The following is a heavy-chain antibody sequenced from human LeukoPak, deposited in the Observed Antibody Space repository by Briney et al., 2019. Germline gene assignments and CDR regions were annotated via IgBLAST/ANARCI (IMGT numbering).Heavy chain of an antibody. V-gene: IGHV3-23*01. Sequence: PGGSLRLSCAPSGFTFSRYAMCRVRQAPGKGLEWFSSISGSGGSTYYADSVKGRFTISRDNSKNTLYLQMNSLRAEDTAVYYCAKGHYHYEGAFDIWGQGTMVTVSS. CDR3: AKGHYHYEGAFDI. CDR2: ISGSGGST. CDR1: GFTFSRYA. D-gene: IGHD3-22*01. J-gene: IGHJ3*02.